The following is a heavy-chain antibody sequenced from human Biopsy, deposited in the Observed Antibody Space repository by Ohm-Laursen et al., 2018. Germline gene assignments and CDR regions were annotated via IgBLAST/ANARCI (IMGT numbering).Heavy chain of an antibody. CDR2: IYYSGTT. V-gene: IGHV4-31*01. D-gene: IGHD4-23*01. CDR3: ARRPYGGTRYWYFDL. J-gene: IGHJ2*01. CDR1: GGSVSSGGFY. Sequence: TLSLTCTVSGGSVSSGGFYWSWICQHPGKGLGWVGYIYYSGTTYYNPSLKSLVTISVNTSKNQFSLKLNSVTAADTAVYYCARRPYGGTRYWYFDLWGRGTLVTVSS.